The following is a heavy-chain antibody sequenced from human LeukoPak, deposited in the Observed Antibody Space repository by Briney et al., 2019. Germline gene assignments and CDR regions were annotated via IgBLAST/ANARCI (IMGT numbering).Heavy chain of an antibody. D-gene: IGHD2-15*01. CDR1: GYTFTSYA. V-gene: IGHV1-3*01. J-gene: IGHJ6*02. CDR3: ARGHCSGGSRYCHYGMDV. CDR2: INAGNGNT. Sequence: ASVKVSCKASGYTFTSYAMHWVRQAPGQRLEWMGWINAGNGNTKYSQKFQGRVTITRDTSASTAYMELSSLRSEDTAVYYCARGHCSGGSRYCHYGMDVWGQGTTVTVSS.